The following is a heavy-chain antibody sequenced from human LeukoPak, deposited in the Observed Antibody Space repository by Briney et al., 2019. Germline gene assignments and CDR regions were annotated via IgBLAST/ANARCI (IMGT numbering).Heavy chain of an antibody. CDR2: MNTDGSTT. CDR1: GFTFSSYW. Sequence: PGGSLRLSCAASGFTFSSYWMIWVRQAPGKGLVYVSHMNTDGSTTNYADSVKGRFTISRDNAKNTLYLQMDSLRAEDTAVYYCGRDNTGSVDYWGQGTLVTVSS. V-gene: IGHV3-74*01. J-gene: IGHJ4*02. CDR3: GRDNTGSVDY. D-gene: IGHD3-10*01.